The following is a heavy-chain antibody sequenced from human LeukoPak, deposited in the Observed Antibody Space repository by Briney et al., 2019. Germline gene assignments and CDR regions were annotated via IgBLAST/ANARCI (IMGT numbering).Heavy chain of an antibody. D-gene: IGHD5-12*01. Sequence: SVKVSCKASGGTFSSYAISWVRQAPGQGLEWMGGIIPIFGTANYAQKFQGRVTITADESTSTAYMELSSLRSEDTAVYYCATQGMDSGYHGEDYWGQGTLVTVSS. CDR3: ATQGMDSGYHGEDY. CDR1: GGTFSSYA. V-gene: IGHV1-69*13. J-gene: IGHJ4*02. CDR2: IIPIFGTA.